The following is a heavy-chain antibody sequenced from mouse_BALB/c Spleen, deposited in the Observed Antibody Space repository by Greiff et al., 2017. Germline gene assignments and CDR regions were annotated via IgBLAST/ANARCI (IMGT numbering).Heavy chain of an antibody. D-gene: IGHD2-4*01. CDR2: ISSGGSYT. J-gene: IGHJ4*01. CDR3: TRDDYDVEAMDY. Sequence: EVQLVESGGGLVKPGGSLKLSCAASGFTFSSYTMSWVRQTPEKRLEWVATISSGGSYTYYPDSVKGRFTISRDNAKNTLYLQMSSLKSEDTAMYYCTRDDYDVEAMDYWGQGTSVTVSS. CDR1: GFTFSSYT. V-gene: IGHV5-6-4*01.